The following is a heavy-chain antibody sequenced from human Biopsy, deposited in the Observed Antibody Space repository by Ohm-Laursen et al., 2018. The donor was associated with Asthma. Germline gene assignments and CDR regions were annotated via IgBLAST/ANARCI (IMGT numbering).Heavy chain of an antibody. CDR2: IYYNGRT. V-gene: IGHV4-39*01. CDR1: GGSLSSSSYY. J-gene: IGHJ4*02. Sequence: GTLSLTCTVSGGSLSSSSYYWGWIRQPPGKGLEWIGSIYYNGRTYYNPPLKSRVTISVDTSKKQLSLRLSCVTATDTAVYYFANTIGGVAADYWGQGTLVTGSS. D-gene: IGHD3-16*01. CDR3: ANTIGGVAADY.